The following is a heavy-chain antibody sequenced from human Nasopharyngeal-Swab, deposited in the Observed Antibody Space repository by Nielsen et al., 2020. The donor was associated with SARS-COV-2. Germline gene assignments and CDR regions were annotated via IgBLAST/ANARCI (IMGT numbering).Heavy chain of an antibody. V-gene: IGHV4-34*01. CDR3: ARFGPGGTRVDY. CDR1: GGSFSGYY. Sequence: ETLSLTCAVYGGSFSGYYWSWVRQPPGKGLEWIGEINHSGSTNYNPSLKRRVTISVDTSKNQFSLKLSSVTAADTAVYYCARFGPGGTRVDYWGQGTLVTVSS. D-gene: IGHD2-15*01. CDR2: INHSGST. J-gene: IGHJ4*02.